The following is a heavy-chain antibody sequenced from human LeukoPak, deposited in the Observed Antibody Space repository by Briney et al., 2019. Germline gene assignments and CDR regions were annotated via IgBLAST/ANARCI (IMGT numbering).Heavy chain of an antibody. Sequence: GGSLRLSCAASGFTFSSYAMSWVRQAPGKGLEWVSAISGSGGSTYYADSVKGRFTISRDNSKNTLCLQMNSLRAEDTAVYYCAIVYSGYDYAFDYWGQGTPVTVSS. D-gene: IGHD5-12*01. CDR3: AIVYSGYDYAFDY. J-gene: IGHJ4*02. CDR2: ISGSGGST. CDR1: GFTFSSYA. V-gene: IGHV3-23*01.